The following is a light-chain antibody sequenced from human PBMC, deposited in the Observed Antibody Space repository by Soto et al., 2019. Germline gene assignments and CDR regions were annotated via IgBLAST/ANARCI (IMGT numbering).Light chain of an antibody. CDR1: QSVSSH. Sequence: EIVMTQSPATLSVSLGERATLSCRASQSVSSHLAWYQQKPGQAPRLLIYGASTRATGIPVRFSGSGSGTEFTLTINSLLCDDFAVYYCQHYNIWPPITFGQGTRPEIK. J-gene: IGKJ5*01. CDR3: QHYNIWPPIT. CDR2: GAS. V-gene: IGKV3-15*01.